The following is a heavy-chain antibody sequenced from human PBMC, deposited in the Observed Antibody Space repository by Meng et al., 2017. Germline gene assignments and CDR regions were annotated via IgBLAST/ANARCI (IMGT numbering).Heavy chain of an antibody. V-gene: IGHV3-23*01. CDR1: EFTFSSYA. D-gene: IGHD1-7*01. CDR2: ISASGGTT. Sequence: GGSLRLSCAASEFTFSSYAMSWVRQAPGKGLERVSGISASGGTTNYADSVKGRFTVSRDNSQNTVYLQMKSLRAEDTAVYYCAKETDWTYQPYFYYYGLDVWGQGTTVTGYS. J-gene: IGHJ6*02. CDR3: AKETDWTYQPYFYYYGLDV.